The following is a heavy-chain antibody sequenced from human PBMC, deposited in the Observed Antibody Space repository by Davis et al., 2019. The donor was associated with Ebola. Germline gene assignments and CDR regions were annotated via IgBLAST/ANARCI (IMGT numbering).Heavy chain of an antibody. CDR1: GGSVSSGSYY. CDR2: IYYSGST. Sequence: SETLSLTCTVSGGSVSSGSYYWSWIRQPPEKGLEWVGYIYYSGSTNCNPSLKSRVTISVDTSKNQFSLKLSSVTAADTAVYYCARHGPGLLWFGESVDWGQGTLVTVSS. D-gene: IGHD3-10*01. J-gene: IGHJ4*02. CDR3: ARHGPGLLWFGESVD. V-gene: IGHV4-61*01.